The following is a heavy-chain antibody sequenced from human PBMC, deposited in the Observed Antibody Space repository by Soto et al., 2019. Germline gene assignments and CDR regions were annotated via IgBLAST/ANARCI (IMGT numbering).Heavy chain of an antibody. CDR2: ISWNSGSI. J-gene: IGHJ3*02. D-gene: IGHD3-22*01. V-gene: IGHV3-9*01. CDR3: AKDISRITMIVVTYNGAFDX. CDR1: GFTFDDYA. Sequence: PGGSLRLSFAASGFTFDDYAMHWVRQAPGKGLEWVSGISWNSGSIGYADSVKGRFTISRDNSKNSLYLQMNSLRAEDTALYYCAKDISRITMIVVTYNGAFDXWGQGTMVPVS.